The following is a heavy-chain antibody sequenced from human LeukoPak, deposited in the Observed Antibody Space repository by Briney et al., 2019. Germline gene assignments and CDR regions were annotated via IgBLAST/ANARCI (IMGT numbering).Heavy chain of an antibody. CDR3: AKLQSDGLRTYYGMDV. V-gene: IGHV3-23*01. J-gene: IGHJ6*02. CDR1: GFTFSSYA. CDR2: NTGSGGTT. Sequence: GGSLGLSCAASGFTFSSYAMTWVRQAPGKGLEWVSANTGSGGTTYYADSVMGRFTISRDNSKNTLYLQMNSLRAEDTAVYYCAKLQSDGLRTYYGMDVWGQGTTVTVSS. D-gene: IGHD4-17*01.